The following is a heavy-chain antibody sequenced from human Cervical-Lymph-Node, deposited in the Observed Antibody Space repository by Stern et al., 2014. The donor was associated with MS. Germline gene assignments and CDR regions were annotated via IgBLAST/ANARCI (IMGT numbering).Heavy chain of an antibody. CDR3: ARGGGISHFDY. CDR2: ISFDGDTK. Sequence: VQLVESGGGVVQPGKSLRLSCAASGFTFSSSAMHWVRQAPGKGLEWLTVISFDGDTKYYADSLRGRFTISRDNSKDTLYLQMNSLRAEDSAVYYCARGGGISHFDYWGQGILVTVSS. V-gene: IGHV3-30-3*01. J-gene: IGHJ4*02. D-gene: IGHD2-21*01. CDR1: GFTFSSSA.